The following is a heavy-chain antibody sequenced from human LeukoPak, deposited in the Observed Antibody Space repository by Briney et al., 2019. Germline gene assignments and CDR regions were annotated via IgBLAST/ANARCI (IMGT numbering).Heavy chain of an antibody. CDR1: GFTFSSYG. CDR2: ISGSGGST. Sequence: GGSLRLSCAASGFTFSSYGMHWVRQAPGKGLEWVSAISGSGGSTYYADSVKGRFTISRDNSKNTLYLQMNSLRAEDTAVYYCAKDKDWWGWLPGDYYFDYWGQGTLVTVSS. V-gene: IGHV3-23*01. J-gene: IGHJ4*02. D-gene: IGHD2-15*01. CDR3: AKDKDWWGWLPGDYYFDY.